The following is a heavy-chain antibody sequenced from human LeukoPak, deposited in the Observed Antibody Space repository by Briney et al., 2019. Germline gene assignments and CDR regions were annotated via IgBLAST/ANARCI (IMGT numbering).Heavy chain of an antibody. J-gene: IGHJ4*02. Sequence: GGSLRLSCAASGFTVSSNYMSWVRQAPGKGLEWVSVIYSGGSAYYADSVEGRFTISRDNSKNTLYLQMNTLGAEDTAVYYCARTVAGSGIDSFDYWGQGTLVTVSS. V-gene: IGHV3-53*01. CDR1: GFTVSSNY. CDR3: ARTVAGSGIDSFDY. CDR2: IYSGGSA. D-gene: IGHD6-19*01.